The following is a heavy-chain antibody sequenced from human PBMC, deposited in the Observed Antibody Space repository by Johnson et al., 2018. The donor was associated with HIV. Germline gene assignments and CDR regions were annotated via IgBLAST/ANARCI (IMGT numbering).Heavy chain of an antibody. D-gene: IGHD3-10*01. V-gene: IGHV3-20*04. J-gene: IGHJ3*02. CDR2: IHWTGGRL. Sequence: VQLVESGGGVVRPGGSLRLSCAASGFTFDDYGMSWVRQAPGKGLEWVSGIHWTGGRLGYADSVQGRFTISSDNAKNSLYLQMNSLRAEDTALYYCAREAGSGSYSPWRPDAFDIWGQGTMVTVSS. CDR3: AREAGSGSYSPWRPDAFDI. CDR1: GFTFDDYG.